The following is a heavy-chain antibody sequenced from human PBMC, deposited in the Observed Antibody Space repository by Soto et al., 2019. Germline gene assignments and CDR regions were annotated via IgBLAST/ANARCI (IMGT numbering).Heavy chain of an antibody. J-gene: IGHJ6*02. CDR2: TYYRSKWYN. Sequence: FGGNVCRYRDAWNWIRQSPWRGLEWLGRTYYRSKWYNEYAPSLKSRMTINSDTSKNQFSLQLSSVTPEDTAVYYCATGMLIRGNPSLDFWGQGTSVTV. D-gene: IGHD3-16*01. CDR3: ATGMLIRGNPSLDF. V-gene: IGHV6-1*01. CDR1: GGNVCRYRDA.